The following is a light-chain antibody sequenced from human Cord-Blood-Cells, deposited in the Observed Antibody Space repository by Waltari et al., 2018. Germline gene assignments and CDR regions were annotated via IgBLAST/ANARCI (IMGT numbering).Light chain of an antibody. CDR3: QQSYSTPPWT. CDR1: QSISSY. J-gene: IGKJ1*01. Sequence: DIQMTQSPSSLSASVGDRVTITCRASQSISSYLNWYQQKPGKAPKLLIYAASSLQSEVPSRFSGSGSWTDFTLTISSLQPEDFATYYCQQSYSTPPWTFGQGTKVEIK. CDR2: AAS. V-gene: IGKV1-39*01.